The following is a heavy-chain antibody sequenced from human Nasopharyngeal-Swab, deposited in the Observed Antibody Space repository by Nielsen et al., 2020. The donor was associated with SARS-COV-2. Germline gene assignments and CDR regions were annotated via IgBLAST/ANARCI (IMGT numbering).Heavy chain of an antibody. J-gene: IGHJ5*02. D-gene: IGHD2-15*01. V-gene: IGHV6-1*01. CDR1: GDSVSSNTAA. Sequence: SQTHSLTRAISGDSVSSNTAAWSWIRQSPSRVLEWLGRTWYRSKWHYDYAESVKSRITINPDTTKNQFYLQLNSVTPEDTAVYYCARGSQGTRWSWGQGTLVTVSS. CDR2: TWYRSKWHY. CDR3: ARGSQGTRWS.